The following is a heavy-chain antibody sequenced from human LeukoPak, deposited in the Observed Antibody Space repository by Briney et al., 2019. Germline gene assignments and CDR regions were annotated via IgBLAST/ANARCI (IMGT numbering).Heavy chain of an antibody. J-gene: IGHJ4*02. D-gene: IGHD3-22*01. CDR2: IYYSGST. CDR3: ARVSLDGGYYPYYFDY. CDR1: GGSISSGDYY. Sequence: SETLSLTCTVSGGSISSGDYYWSWIRQPPGKGLEWIGYIYYSGSTYYNPSLKSRVTISVDTSKNQFSLKLSSVTAADTAVYYCARVSLDGGYYPYYFDYWGQGNPGHRLL. V-gene: IGHV4-30-4*01.